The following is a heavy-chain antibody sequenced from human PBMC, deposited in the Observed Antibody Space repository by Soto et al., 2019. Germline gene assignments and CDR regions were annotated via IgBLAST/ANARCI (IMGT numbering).Heavy chain of an antibody. D-gene: IGHD2-15*01. CDR1: GYTFTSYG. Sequence: QVQLVQSGAEVKKPGASVKVSCKASGYTFTSYGISWVRQAPGQGLEWMGWISAYNGNTNYAQKLQGRVTMTTDTSRSTAYMELRSLSSDDTAVYYCASGDVVVVAASSNHYYYYGMDVWGQGTTVTVSS. CDR3: ASGDVVVVAASSNHYYYYGMDV. CDR2: ISAYNGNT. J-gene: IGHJ6*02. V-gene: IGHV1-18*01.